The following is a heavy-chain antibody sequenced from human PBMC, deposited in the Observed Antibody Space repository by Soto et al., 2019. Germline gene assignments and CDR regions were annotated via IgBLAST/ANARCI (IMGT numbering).Heavy chain of an antibody. V-gene: IGHV1-69*13. D-gene: IGHD6-6*01. CDR2: IIPIFGTA. J-gene: IGHJ6*02. CDR3: AEAARGGSHYYYGMDV. Sequence: ASVKVSCKASGGTFSSYAISWVRQAPGQGLEWMGGIIPIFGTANYAQKFQGRVTITADESTSTAYMELSSLRSEDTAVYYCAEAARGGSHYYYGMDVWGQGTTVTVSS. CDR1: GGTFSSYA.